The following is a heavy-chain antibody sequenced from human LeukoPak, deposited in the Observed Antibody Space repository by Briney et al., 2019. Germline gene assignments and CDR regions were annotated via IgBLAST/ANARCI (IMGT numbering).Heavy chain of an antibody. CDR1: GGSISSGSYY. J-gene: IGHJ4*02. D-gene: IGHD4-23*01. CDR3: ARDRTYGGNSGFDY. CDR2: IYTSRST. V-gene: IGHV4-61*02. Sequence: SETLSLTCTVSGGSISSGSYYWSWIRQPAGKGLEWIGRIYTSRSTNYNPSLKSRVTISVDTSKNQFSLKLSSVTAADTAVYYCARDRTYGGNSGFDYWGQGTLVTVSS.